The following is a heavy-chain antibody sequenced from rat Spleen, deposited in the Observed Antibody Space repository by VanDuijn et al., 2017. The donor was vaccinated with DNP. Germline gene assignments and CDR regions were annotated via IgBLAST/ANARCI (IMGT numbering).Heavy chain of an antibody. CDR2: ISYDGTRT. J-gene: IGHJ4*01. Sequence: EVQVVESGGGLVQPGRSLKLSCAASGFTFSDYAMAWVRQAPKKGLEWVATISYDGTRTYYRDSVKGRFTISRDDAKSTLYLQRDSLRFEDTATYYGGRREAMDAWGQGTSVTVSS. CDR3: GRREAMDA. CDR1: GFTFSDYA. D-gene: IGHD1-11*01. V-gene: IGHV5-17*01.